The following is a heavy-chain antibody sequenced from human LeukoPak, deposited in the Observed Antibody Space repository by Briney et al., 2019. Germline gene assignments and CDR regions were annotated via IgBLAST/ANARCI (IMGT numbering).Heavy chain of an antibody. V-gene: IGHV1-18*01. CDR3: ARAAFNWGSPAFDY. J-gene: IGHJ4*02. D-gene: IGHD7-27*01. CDR1: GFTFTSYG. Sequence: ASVKVSCKASGFTFTSYGISWVRQAPGQGLEWMGWVSAYNGGTKYAQKVQGRVTMTTDTSTSTAYMELRSLRSDDTAVYYCARAAFNWGSPAFDYWGQGTLVTVSS. CDR2: VSAYNGGT.